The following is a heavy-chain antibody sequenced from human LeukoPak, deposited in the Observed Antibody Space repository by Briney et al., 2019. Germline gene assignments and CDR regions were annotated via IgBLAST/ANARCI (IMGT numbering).Heavy chain of an antibody. Sequence: PGGSLRLSCAASGFTFSSYAMSWVRQAPGKGLEWVSAISGSGGSTYYADSVKGRFTISRDNSKNTLYLQMNSLRAEDTAVYYCAKAYYDFWSGYSFFDYWGQGTLVTVSS. CDR3: AKAYYDFWSGYSFFDY. D-gene: IGHD3-3*01. CDR2: ISGSGGST. CDR1: GFTFSSYA. J-gene: IGHJ4*02. V-gene: IGHV3-23*01.